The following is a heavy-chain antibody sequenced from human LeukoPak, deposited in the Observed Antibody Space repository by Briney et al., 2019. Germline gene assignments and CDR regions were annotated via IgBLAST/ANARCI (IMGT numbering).Heavy chain of an antibody. J-gene: IGHJ4*02. V-gene: IGHV3-30*02. Sequence: GGSLRLSCAASGFTFSSYGMHWVRQAPGKGLEWVAFIRYDGSNKYYADSVKGRFTISRDNSKNTLYLQMNSLRAEDTAVYYCAKDTIRFLEWLLRPYFDYWGQGTLVTVSS. CDR3: AKDTIRFLEWLLRPYFDY. CDR1: GFTFSSYG. D-gene: IGHD3-3*01. CDR2: IRYDGSNK.